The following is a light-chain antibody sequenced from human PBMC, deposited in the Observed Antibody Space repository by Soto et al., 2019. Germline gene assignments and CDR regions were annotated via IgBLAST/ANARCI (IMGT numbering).Light chain of an antibody. CDR1: ALPKQY. Sequence: SYELTQPPSVSVSPGQTARITCSGDALPKQYAYWYQQKPGQAPVVVIYKGNERPSGIPERFSGSTSGTTVTLTISGVQAEDEADYFCQSSDSSGRYPYVFGTGTKAPS. V-gene: IGLV3-25*02. J-gene: IGLJ1*01. CDR3: QSSDSSGRYPYV. CDR2: KGN.